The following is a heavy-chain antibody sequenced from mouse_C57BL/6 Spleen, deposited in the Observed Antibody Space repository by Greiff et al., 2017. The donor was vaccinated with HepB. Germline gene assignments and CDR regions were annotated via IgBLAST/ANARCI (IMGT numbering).Heavy chain of an antibody. D-gene: IGHD1-1*01. J-gene: IGHJ2*01. Sequence: EVQLQQSGAELVRPGASVKLSCTASGFNIKDDYMHWVKQRPEQGLEWIGWIDPENGDTEYASKFQGKATITADTSSNTAYLQLSSLTSEDTAVYYCTTPLITTVVDFDYWGQGTTLTVSS. V-gene: IGHV14-4*01. CDR3: TTPLITTVVDFDY. CDR1: GFNIKDDY. CDR2: IDPENGDT.